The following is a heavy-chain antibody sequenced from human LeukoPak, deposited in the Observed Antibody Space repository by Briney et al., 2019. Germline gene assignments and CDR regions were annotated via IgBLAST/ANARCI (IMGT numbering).Heavy chain of an antibody. Sequence: GGSLTLSCTASGCTFGDRAMSWVRQAPPQGQGRVCFVRSWAYGGTSEYAASPQGRFIISRDDSKGIAYLQLSRLKTDDTAVYYCSRGTIQLWLYYGIDVWGQGTTVTVSS. V-gene: IGHV3-49*04. J-gene: IGHJ6*02. D-gene: IGHD5-18*01. CDR2: VRSWAYGGTS. CDR3: SRGTIQLWLYYGIDV. CDR1: GCTFGDRA.